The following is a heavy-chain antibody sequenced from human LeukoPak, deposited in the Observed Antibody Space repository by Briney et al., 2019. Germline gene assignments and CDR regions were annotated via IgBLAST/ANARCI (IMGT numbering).Heavy chain of an antibody. D-gene: IGHD6-19*01. J-gene: IGHJ4*02. Sequence: GGSLRLSCAASGFTVINSYMNWVRQAPGKGLEWVSILCGSGNTNYADSAEGRFTISSDSSKNTLYLQMNSLRAEDTALYFCARATHWLAFDFWGQGTLVTVSS. CDR2: LCGSGNT. V-gene: IGHV3-53*01. CDR3: ARATHWLAFDF. CDR1: GFTVINSY.